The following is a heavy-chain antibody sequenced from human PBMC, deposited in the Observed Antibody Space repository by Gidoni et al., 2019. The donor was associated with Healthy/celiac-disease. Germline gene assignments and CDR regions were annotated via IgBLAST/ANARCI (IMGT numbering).Heavy chain of an antibody. V-gene: IGHV4-30-4*01. CDR3: ARELLWFGELPHDAFDI. D-gene: IGHD3-10*01. J-gene: IGHJ3*02. Sequence: QVQLQESGPGLVKPSQTLSLTCTVSGGSISSGDYYWSWIRQPPGKGLEWIGYIYYSGSTYYNPSLKSRVTISVDTSKNQFSLKLSSVTAADTAVYYCARELLWFGELPHDAFDIWGQGTMVTVSS. CDR1: GGSISSGDYY. CDR2: IYYSGST.